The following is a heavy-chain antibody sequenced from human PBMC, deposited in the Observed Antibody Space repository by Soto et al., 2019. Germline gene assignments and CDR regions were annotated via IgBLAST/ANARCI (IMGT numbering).Heavy chain of an antibody. CDR2: IKSKTDGGTT. V-gene: IGHV3-15*07. D-gene: IGHD3-3*01. Sequence: GSLRLSCAASGFTFSNAWMNWVRQAPGKGLEWVGRIKSKTDGGTTDYAAPVKGRFTISRDDSKNTLYLQMNSLKTEDTAVYYCTTSYDFWSGYYPYYYYYGMDVWGQGTTVTVSS. J-gene: IGHJ6*02. CDR3: TTSYDFWSGYYPYYYYYGMDV. CDR1: GFTFSNAW.